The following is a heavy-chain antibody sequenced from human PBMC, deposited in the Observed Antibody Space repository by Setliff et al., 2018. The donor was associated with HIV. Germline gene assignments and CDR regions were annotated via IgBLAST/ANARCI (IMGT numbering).Heavy chain of an antibody. Sequence: SLRLSCAASGFSFSAYWMNWVRQAPGKGLEWVANIKPDGSEKYYVDSVKGRSTISRDNAKNSLYLQMNSLRAEDTAVYYCARGILLLFGELSLNDAFDVWGQGTMVTVSS. CDR3: ARGILLLFGELSLNDAFDV. CDR2: IKPDGSEK. V-gene: IGHV3-7*04. CDR1: GFSFSAYW. J-gene: IGHJ3*01. D-gene: IGHD3-10*01.